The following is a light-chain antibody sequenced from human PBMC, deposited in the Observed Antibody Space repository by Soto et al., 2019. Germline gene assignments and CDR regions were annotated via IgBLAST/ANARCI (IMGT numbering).Light chain of an antibody. CDR3: QQYGSSPRT. Sequence: DIVITQSPATLSVSPGECVTLSCRASQTVPSRIAWYQQKPGQAPSLLIYGASTRATGVPDRFSGSGSGTDFTLTITRLEPEDFAVYYCQQYGSSPRTFGQGTKVDIK. J-gene: IGKJ1*01. CDR1: QTVPSR. V-gene: IGKV3-20*01. CDR2: GAS.